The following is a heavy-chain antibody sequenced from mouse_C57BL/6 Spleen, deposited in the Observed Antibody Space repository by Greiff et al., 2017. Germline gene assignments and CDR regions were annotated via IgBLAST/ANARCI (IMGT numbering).Heavy chain of an antibody. CDR1: GFTFSSYG. V-gene: IGHV5-6*01. CDR2: ISSGGSYT. J-gene: IGHJ3*01. CDR3: ARNSNYAFAY. Sequence: EVKLMESGGDLVKPGGSLKLSCAASGFTFSSYGMSWVRQTQDKRLEWVATISSGGSYTYYPDSVKGRFTISRDNAKNTLYLQMSSLKSEDTAMYYCARNSNYAFAYWGQGTLVTVSA. D-gene: IGHD2-5*01.